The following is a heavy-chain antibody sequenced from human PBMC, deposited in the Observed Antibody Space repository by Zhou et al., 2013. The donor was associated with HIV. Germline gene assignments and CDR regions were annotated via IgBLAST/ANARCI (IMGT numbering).Heavy chain of an antibody. D-gene: IGHD2-2*01. CDR3: TKDEVPATETGISFKH. Sequence: QVQLVQSGAEVKKLEASVMISCKASGYSFTRHKIHWLRQAPGQGLEWMGKMNSDGNGAYAQKFQDRITMTRDLSTTTVYMHLRRLKSEDTAVYYCTKDEVPATETGISFKHWGQGTLVTVSS. CDR2: MNSDGNGA. J-gene: IGHJ1*01. V-gene: IGHV1-46*01. CDR1: GYSFTRHK.